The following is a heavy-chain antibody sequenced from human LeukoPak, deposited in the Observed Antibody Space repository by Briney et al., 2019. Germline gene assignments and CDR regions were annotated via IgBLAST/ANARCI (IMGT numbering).Heavy chain of an antibody. J-gene: IGHJ5*02. V-gene: IGHV1-69*06. CDR3: ARAMVRGVIKKFDWFDP. CDR2: IIPIFGTA. Sequence: SVKVSCKASGGTFSSYAISWVRQAPGQGLEWMGGIIPIFGTANYAQKFQGRVTITADKSTSTAYMELSSLRPEDAAVYYCARAMVRGVIKKFDWFDPWGQGTLVTVSS. D-gene: IGHD3-10*01. CDR1: GGTFSSYA.